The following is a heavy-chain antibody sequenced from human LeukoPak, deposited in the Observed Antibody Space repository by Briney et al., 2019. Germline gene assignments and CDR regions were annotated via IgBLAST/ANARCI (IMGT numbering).Heavy chain of an antibody. D-gene: IGHD3-9*01. Sequence: GGSLRLSCTASGFTFGDYAMSWFRQAPGKGLEWVGFIRSKAYGGTTEYAASVKGRFTISRDDSKSIAYLQMNSLKTEDTAVYYCTRMYNDILTGYPYFDYWGQGTLVTVSS. J-gene: IGHJ4*02. CDR3: TRMYNDILTGYPYFDY. CDR2: IRSKAYGGTT. CDR1: GFTFGDYA. V-gene: IGHV3-49*03.